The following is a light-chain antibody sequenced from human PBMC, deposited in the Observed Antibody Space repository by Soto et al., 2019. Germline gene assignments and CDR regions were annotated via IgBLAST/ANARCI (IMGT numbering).Light chain of an antibody. V-gene: IGKV3-20*01. CDR3: QQYDASPIN. Sequence: EIVMTQSPATLSVSPGERATLSCRASQSVSSSFLAWYQQKPGQAPRLLFYGSSTRATGVPDRFSGSGSETDFSRTISRLEPEDFALYYCQQYDASPINFGQGTRLEIK. CDR2: GSS. J-gene: IGKJ5*01. CDR1: QSVSSSF.